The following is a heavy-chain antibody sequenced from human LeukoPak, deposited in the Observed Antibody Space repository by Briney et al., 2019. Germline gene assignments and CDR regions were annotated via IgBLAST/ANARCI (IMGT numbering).Heavy chain of an antibody. CDR2: ISSSGSTI. CDR3: ARDMVRYFDWLLYP. CDR1: GFTFSSYE. J-gene: IGHJ5*02. D-gene: IGHD3-9*01. V-gene: IGHV3-48*03. Sequence: HPGGSLRLSCAASGFTFSSYEMNWVRQAPGKGLEWVSYISSSGSTIYYADSVKGRFTISRDNAKNSLYLQMDSLRAEDTAVYYCARDMVRYFDWLLYPWGQGTLVTVSS.